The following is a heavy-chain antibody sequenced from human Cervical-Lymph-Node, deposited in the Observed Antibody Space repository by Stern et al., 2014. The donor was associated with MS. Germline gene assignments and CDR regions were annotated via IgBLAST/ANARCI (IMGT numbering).Heavy chain of an antibody. CDR1: GGSFSSGDYY. V-gene: IGHV4-30-4*01. J-gene: IGHJ5*02. CDR3: ASANCSSTSCPNWFDP. CDR2: IYYSGRN. D-gene: IGHD2-2*01. Sequence: VQLQESGPGLVKPSRTLSLTCTVSGGSFSSGDYYWSWIRQPPGQGLEWFGDIYYSGRNYSNPSLSSRATISADTSKNQFSLKLSSVTAADTAVYYCASANCSSTSCPNWFDPWGQGTLVTVSS.